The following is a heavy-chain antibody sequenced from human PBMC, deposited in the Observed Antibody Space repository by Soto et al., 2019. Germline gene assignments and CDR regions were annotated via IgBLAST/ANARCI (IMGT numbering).Heavy chain of an antibody. J-gene: IGHJ4*02. CDR2: ISWNSGSI. CDR1: GFTFDDYA. Sequence: LRRSCAASGFTFDDYALHWVWQDPGKGLEWVSGISWNSGSIGYADSVKGRFTISRDNAKNSLYLQMNSLRAEDTALYYCAKAARFWSGYYDYWGQGTLVTFSS. V-gene: IGHV3-9*01. D-gene: IGHD3-3*01. CDR3: AKAARFWSGYYDY.